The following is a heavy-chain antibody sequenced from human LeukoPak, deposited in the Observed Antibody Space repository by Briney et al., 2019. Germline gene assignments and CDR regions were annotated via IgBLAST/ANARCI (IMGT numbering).Heavy chain of an antibody. Sequence: SETLSLTCAVSGDSISSDKWWSWVRQPPGKGLEYIGEVHHSVSTNYNPSLKSRLTISVDKSKNQFSLQLSSVTAADTAVYYCACHSGWSGPSEWGQGTLVTVSS. CDR2: VHHSVST. J-gene: IGHJ4*02. D-gene: IGHD6-19*01. CDR3: ACHSGWSGPSE. V-gene: IGHV4-4*02. CDR1: GDSISSDKW.